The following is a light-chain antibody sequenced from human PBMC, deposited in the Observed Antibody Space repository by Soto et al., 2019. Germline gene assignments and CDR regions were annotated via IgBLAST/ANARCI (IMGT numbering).Light chain of an antibody. CDR3: QQYYGLPPLT. CDR1: QNITNN. Sequence: DIQMTHTPSSLSSSIGDSVTITCHASQNITNNLSWYQQKPGKAPNLLIYHASKLAKGVTSRFSGSGSGTDFSFIITSLQREDLATYYCQQYYGLPPLTFGQGTRLEIK. J-gene: IGKJ5*01. CDR2: HAS. V-gene: IGKV1-33*01.